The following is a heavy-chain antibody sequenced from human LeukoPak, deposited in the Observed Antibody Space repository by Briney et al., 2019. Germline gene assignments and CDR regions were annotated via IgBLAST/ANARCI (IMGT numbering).Heavy chain of an antibody. CDR1: GGTFSSYA. CDR3: ASSKWGFPSLDY. J-gene: IGHJ4*02. CDR2: IIPIFGTA. Sequence: GASVKVSCKASGGTFSSYAISWVRQAPGQGLEWMGGIIPIFGTANYAQKFQGRVTITADESTSTAYMEPSSLRSEDTAVYYCASSKWGFPSLDYWGQGTLVTVSS. V-gene: IGHV1-69*13. D-gene: IGHD7-27*01.